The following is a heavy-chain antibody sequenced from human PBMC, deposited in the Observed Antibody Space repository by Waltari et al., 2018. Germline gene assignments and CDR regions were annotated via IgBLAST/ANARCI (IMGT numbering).Heavy chain of an antibody. CDR1: GSTFPDSY. CDR2: VDPEDGET. V-gene: IGHV1-69-2*01. CDR3: ATSPLRFLEWVNWFDP. J-gene: IGHJ5*02. Sequence: EVQLVQSGAEVKKPGATVKISCTASGSTFPDSYMHWVQQAPGKGLEWMGRVDPEDGETIYAEKFQGRVTITADTSTDTAYMELTSLRSEDTAVYYCATSPLRFLEWVNWFDPWGQGTLVTVSS. D-gene: IGHD3-3*01.